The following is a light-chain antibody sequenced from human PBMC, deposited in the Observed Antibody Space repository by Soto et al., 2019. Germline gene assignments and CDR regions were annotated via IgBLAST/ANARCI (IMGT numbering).Light chain of an antibody. J-gene: IGLJ2*01. CDR3: GTWDSSLSVGA. CDR1: SSNIGNNY. CDR2: DSN. Sequence: QSVLTQPPSVSAAPGQKVTISCSGSSSNIGNNYVSWYQQLPGTAPKLLIYDSNKRPSGIPDRFSGSKSGTSATLGITGLQTGDEADYYCGTWDSSLSVGAFGGGTKLTVL. V-gene: IGLV1-51*01.